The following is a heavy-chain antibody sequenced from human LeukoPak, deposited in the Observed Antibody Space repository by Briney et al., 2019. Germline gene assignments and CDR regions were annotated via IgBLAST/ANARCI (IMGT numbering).Heavy chain of an antibody. D-gene: IGHD2-15*01. CDR2: IYYSGST. Sequence: SETLSLTCTVSGGSISSYYWSWIRQPPGKGLEWIGYIYYSGSTNCNPSLKSRVTISVDTSKNQSSLKLSSVTAADTAVYYCARWGLGGPDYWGQGTLVTVSS. CDR1: GGSISSYY. CDR3: ARWGLGGPDY. J-gene: IGHJ4*02. V-gene: IGHV4-59*01.